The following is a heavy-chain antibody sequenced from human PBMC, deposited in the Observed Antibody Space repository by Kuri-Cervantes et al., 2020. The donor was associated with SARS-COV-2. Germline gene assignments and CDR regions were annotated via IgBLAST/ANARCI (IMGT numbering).Heavy chain of an antibody. CDR2: INHSGST. V-gene: IGHV4-34*01. Sequence: ESLKIPCAVYGGSFSGYYWSWIRQPPGKGLEWIGEINHSGSTNYNPSLKSRVTISVDTSKNQFSLKLSSVTAADTAVYYCARGPGNWGGFDYWGQGTLVTVSS. J-gene: IGHJ4*02. CDR1: GGSFSGYY. CDR3: ARGPGNWGGFDY. D-gene: IGHD7-27*01.